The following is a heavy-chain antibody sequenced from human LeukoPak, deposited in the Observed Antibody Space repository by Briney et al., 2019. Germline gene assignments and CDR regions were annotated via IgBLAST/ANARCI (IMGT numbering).Heavy chain of an antibody. Sequence: ASVKVSCKASGYTFTGYYMHWVRQAPGQGLEWMGWINPNNGGTNYAQKLQGRVTMTRDTSISTAYMELSRLRSDDTAVYYCARDADYDFWSGYSHNWFDPWGQGTLVTVSS. CDR1: GYTFTGYY. J-gene: IGHJ5*02. D-gene: IGHD3-3*01. V-gene: IGHV1-2*02. CDR3: ARDADYDFWSGYSHNWFDP. CDR2: INPNNGGT.